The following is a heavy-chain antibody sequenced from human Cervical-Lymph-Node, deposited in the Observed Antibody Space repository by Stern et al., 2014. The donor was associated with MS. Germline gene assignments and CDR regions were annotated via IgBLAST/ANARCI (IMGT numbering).Heavy chain of an antibody. J-gene: IGHJ3*02. CDR2: INSDESST. D-gene: IGHD2-15*01. CDR3: ARGVMVAATYAYDI. Sequence: EVQLVESGGGLVQPGGSLRLSWAASGFTFSTYWMHWVRQAPGKGLVWVSRINSDESSTTYADSVKGRFSISRDNDKTTLYLQMNSLRAEDTAVYYCARGVMVAATYAYDIWGQGTMVTISS. CDR1: GFTFSTYW. V-gene: IGHV3-74*02.